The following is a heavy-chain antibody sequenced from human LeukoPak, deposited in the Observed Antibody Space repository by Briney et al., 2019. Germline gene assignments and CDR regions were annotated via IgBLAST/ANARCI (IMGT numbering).Heavy chain of an antibody. CDR1: GGSISSSNW. J-gene: IGHJ4*02. V-gene: IGHV4-4*02. Sequence: SETLSLTCAVSGGSISSSNWWSWVRQPPGKGLEWIGEIFHGGSTNFNPSLKSRVTMSVDRSKNQFSLNLSSVTAADTAVYYCARGEDHGSGTVHFDYWGQGTLVTVSS. CDR2: IFHGGST. CDR3: ARGEDHGSGTVHFDY. D-gene: IGHD3-10*01.